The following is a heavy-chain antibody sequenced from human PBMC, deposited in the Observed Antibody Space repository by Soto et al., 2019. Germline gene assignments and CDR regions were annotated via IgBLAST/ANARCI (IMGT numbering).Heavy chain of an antibody. D-gene: IGHD1-1*01. J-gene: IGHJ6*02. CDR2: VYSTGGT. Sequence: QVQLQQSGPGLVKPSETLSLTCSVSSGPSSSHNWGWIRQPPGRGLEWIGYVYSTGGTSYNPSLKSRVTISADTSTNPISLTLTSVTAADTAVYYCARQGIGNLHGLVDVWGQGTTVRVSS. CDR3: ARQGIGNLHGLVDV. CDR1: SGPSSSHN. V-gene: IGHV4-59*08.